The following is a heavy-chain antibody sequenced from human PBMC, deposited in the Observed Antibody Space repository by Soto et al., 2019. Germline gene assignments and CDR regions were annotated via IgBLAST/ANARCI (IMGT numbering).Heavy chain of an antibody. CDR2: IIPLLGIA. D-gene: IGHD6-19*01. V-gene: IGHV1-69*02. CDR3: AGVYSSGWYYFDY. CDR1: GGTFSSYT. J-gene: IGHJ4*02. Sequence: QVQLVQSGAEVKKPGSSVKVSCKASGGTFSSYTISWVRQAPGQGLEWMGRIIPLLGIANYAQKFQGRVTITADKSTSTAYMELSSLRSEDTAVYYCAGVYSSGWYYFDYWGQGTLVTVSS.